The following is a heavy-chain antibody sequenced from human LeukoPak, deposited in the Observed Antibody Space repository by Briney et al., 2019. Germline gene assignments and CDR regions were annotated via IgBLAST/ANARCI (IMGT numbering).Heavy chain of an antibody. V-gene: IGHV1-2*02. CDR2: INPNSGGT. D-gene: IGHD6-6*01. CDR3: ASDGGSSIAARFLFDP. Sequence: GASVKVSCKASGYTFAGYYMHWVRQAPGQALEWMGWINPNSGGTNYAQKFQGRVTMTRDTSISTAYMELSRLRSDDTAVYYCASDGGSSIAARFLFDPWGQGTLVTVSS. CDR1: GYTFAGYY. J-gene: IGHJ5*02.